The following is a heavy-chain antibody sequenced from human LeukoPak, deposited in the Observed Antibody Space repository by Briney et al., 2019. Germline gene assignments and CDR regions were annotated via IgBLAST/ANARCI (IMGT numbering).Heavy chain of an antibody. CDR3: ARDRGHSGSLNAFDI. D-gene: IGHD1-26*01. J-gene: IGHJ3*02. V-gene: IGHV4-4*07. CDR1: GGSISNYY. CDR2: VQTSGST. Sequence: SETLSLTCTVSGGSISNYYWSWIRQPAGRGLEWIGRVQTSGSTKYNPSLKSRVTMSVDTSKNQFSLKLSSVTAADTAVYYCARDRGHSGSLNAFDIWGQGTMVTVSS.